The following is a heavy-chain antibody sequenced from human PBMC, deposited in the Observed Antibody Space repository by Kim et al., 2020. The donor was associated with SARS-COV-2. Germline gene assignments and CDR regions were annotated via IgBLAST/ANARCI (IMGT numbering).Heavy chain of an antibody. Sequence: GGSLRLSCAASGFTFSSYAMSWVRQAPGKGLEWVSAISGSGGSTYYADSVKGRFTISRDNSKNTLYLQMNSLRAEDTAVYYCAKTPNSGGSCYSSPYYFDYWGQGTLVTVSS. CDR1: GFTFSSYA. CDR3: AKTPNSGGSCYSSPYYFDY. D-gene: IGHD2-15*01. V-gene: IGHV3-23*01. J-gene: IGHJ4*02. CDR2: ISGSGGST.